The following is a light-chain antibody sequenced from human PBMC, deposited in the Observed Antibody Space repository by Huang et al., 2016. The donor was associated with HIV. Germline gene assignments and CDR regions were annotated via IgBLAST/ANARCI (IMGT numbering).Light chain of an antibody. CDR2: GAS. V-gene: IGKV1-5*01. CDR3: QQYNSYPYT. Sequence: DIQMTQSPSTLSASIGDRVTITCRASQSISSWLAWFQQKPGQAPKLLMFGASSLESGVPSRFSGSGSGTEFSLTISSLRPDDYGTYFCQQYNSYPYTFGQGTKLEIK. CDR1: QSISSW. J-gene: IGKJ2*01.